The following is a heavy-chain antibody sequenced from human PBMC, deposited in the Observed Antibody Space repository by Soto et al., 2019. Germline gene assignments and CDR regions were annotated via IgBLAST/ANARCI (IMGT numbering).Heavy chain of an antibody. Sequence: PGGSLRLSCAASGFTFSSYGMHWVRQAPGKGLEWVAVIWYDGSNKYYADSVKGRFTISRDNSKNTLYLQMNSLRAEDTAVYYCAREKRIQLWKKYYYGMDVWGQGTTVTVSS. V-gene: IGHV3-33*01. D-gene: IGHD5-18*01. CDR3: AREKRIQLWKKYYYGMDV. J-gene: IGHJ6*02. CDR1: GFTFSSYG. CDR2: IWYDGSNK.